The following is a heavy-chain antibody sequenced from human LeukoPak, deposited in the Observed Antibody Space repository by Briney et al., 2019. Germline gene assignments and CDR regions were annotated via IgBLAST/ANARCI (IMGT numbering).Heavy chain of an antibody. Sequence: PSETLSLTCTVSGGSISSSSYYWGWIRQPPGKGLEWIGSIYYSGSTYYNPSLKSRVTISVDTSKNQFSLKLSSVTAADTAVYYCARSGVLATAYYFDYWGQGTLVTVSS. J-gene: IGHJ4*02. V-gene: IGHV4-39*01. CDR3: ARSGVLATAYYFDY. CDR1: GGSISSSSYY. CDR2: IYYSGST. D-gene: IGHD5-24*01.